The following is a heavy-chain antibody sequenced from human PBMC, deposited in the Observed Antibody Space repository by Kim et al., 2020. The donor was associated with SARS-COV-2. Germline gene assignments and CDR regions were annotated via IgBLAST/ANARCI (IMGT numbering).Heavy chain of an antibody. J-gene: IGHJ3*02. D-gene: IGHD6-13*01. CDR3: AKPQIAADDAFDI. V-gene: IGHV3-23*01. Sequence: YADSVKGRFTISRDNSKNTLYLQMNSLRAEDTAVYYCAKPQIAADDAFDIWGRGTMVTVSS.